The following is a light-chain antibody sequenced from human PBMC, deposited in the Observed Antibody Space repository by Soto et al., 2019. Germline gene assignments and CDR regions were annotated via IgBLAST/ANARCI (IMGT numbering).Light chain of an antibody. CDR1: QSVSSSY. CDR2: GAS. CDR3: QQRARWIT. J-gene: IGKJ5*01. Sequence: VLTHPSRTLYWSPGPRASLSCRASQSVSSSYLAWYQQKPGQAPRLLIYGASSRATGIPDRFGGSGSGTDFTLTISRQAPEDFAVYYCQQRARWITFGQGTRLDIK. V-gene: IGKV3D-20*02.